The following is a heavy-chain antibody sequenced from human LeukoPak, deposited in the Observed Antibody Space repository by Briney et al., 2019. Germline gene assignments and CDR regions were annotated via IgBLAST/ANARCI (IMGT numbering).Heavy chain of an antibody. V-gene: IGHV3-30*18. CDR2: ISYDGSNE. Sequence: GGSLRLSCAASGFTFSSYGMHWVRQAPGKGLEGVAVISYDGSNEYYADSVKGRFTISRDNSKNTLYLQMNSLRAEDTAVYYCAKVATYGDYYWYFDYWGQGTLVTVSS. CDR3: AKVATYGDYYWYFDY. J-gene: IGHJ4*02. CDR1: GFTFSSYG. D-gene: IGHD4-17*01.